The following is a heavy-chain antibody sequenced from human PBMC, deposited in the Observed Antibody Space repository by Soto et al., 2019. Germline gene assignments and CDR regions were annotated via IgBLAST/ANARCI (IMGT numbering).Heavy chain of an antibody. V-gene: IGHV3-33*01. CDR3: ARDNRGYSYGLDDYGMDV. CDR2: IWYDGSNK. Sequence: QVQLVESGGGVVQPGRSLRLSCAASGFTFSSYGMHWVRQAPGKGLEWVAVIWYDGSNKYYADSVKGRFTISRDNSKNTLYLHMNSLRAEDTAVYYCARDNRGYSYGLDDYGMDVWGQGTTVTVSS. CDR1: GFTFSSYG. D-gene: IGHD5-18*01. J-gene: IGHJ6*02.